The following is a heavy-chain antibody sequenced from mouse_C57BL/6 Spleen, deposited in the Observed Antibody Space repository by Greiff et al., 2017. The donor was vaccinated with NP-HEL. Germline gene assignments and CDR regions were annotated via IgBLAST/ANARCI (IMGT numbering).Heavy chain of an antibody. V-gene: IGHV3-3*01. CDR3: ARESSSWGYFEV. CDR1: GFSINSDCY. Sequence: EVQLQQSGPSLVRPSQTLSLTCTVTGFSINSDCYWIWIRQFPGNKLEYIGYTFYSGITYYTPSLESRTYITRDTSKNQFSLKLSSVTTEDTATYYGARESSSWGYFEVWGTGTTVTVSS. J-gene: IGHJ1*03. CDR2: TFYSGIT. D-gene: IGHD1-1*01.